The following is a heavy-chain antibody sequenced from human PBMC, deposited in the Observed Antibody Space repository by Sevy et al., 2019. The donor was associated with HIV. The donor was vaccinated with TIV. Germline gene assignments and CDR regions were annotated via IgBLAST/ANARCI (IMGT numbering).Heavy chain of an antibody. V-gene: IGHV1-24*01. CDR3: ATTKDYYDSSGYPFDY. D-gene: IGHD3-22*01. Sequence: ASVKVSCKVSGYTLNEFSMHWVRQAPGKGLEWMTTFDPEDGDPEDGKTIYEQKFLGRVTVTDDTYTDTAYMELSSLRSEDTTVYYCATTKDYYDSSGYPFDYWGQGTLVTVSS. CDR2: FDPEDGDPEDGKT. CDR1: GYTLNEFS. J-gene: IGHJ4*02.